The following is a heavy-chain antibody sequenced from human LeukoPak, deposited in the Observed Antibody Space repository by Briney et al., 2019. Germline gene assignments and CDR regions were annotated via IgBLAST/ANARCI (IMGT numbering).Heavy chain of an antibody. CDR2: IYYSGST. V-gene: IGHV4-61*01. CDR1: GGSVSSGSYY. D-gene: IGHD3-16*02. Sequence: SETLSLTCTVSGGSVSSGSYYWSWIRQPPGKGLERIGYIYYSGSTNYNPSLKSRVTISVDTSKNQFSLKLSSVTAADTAVYYCARGISPYDYVWGSYRYTLPYFDYWGQGTLVTVSS. J-gene: IGHJ4*02. CDR3: ARGISPYDYVWGSYRYTLPYFDY.